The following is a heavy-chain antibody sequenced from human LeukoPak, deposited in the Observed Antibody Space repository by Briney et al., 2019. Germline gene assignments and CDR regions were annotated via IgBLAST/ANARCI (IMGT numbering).Heavy chain of an antibody. CDR1: GFTFSSNA. J-gene: IGHJ4*02. V-gene: IGHV3-64*01. Sequence: GGSLRLSCAASGFTFSSNAMHWVRQAPGKGLEYVSAISSTGTSTYYANSVKGRFTISRDNSKNTLYLQMGSLRHEDMAVYYCARVGKTSLAYWGQGTLVTVSS. CDR3: ARVGKTSLAY. CDR2: ISSTGTST. D-gene: IGHD3-3*02.